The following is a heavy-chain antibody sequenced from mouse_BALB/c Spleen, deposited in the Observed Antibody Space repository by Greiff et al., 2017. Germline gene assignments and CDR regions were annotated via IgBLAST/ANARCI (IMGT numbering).Heavy chain of an antibody. V-gene: IGHV1-7*01. J-gene: IGHJ3*01. Sequence: VQLQQSGAELAKPGASVKMSCKASGYTFTSYWMHWVKQRPGQGLEWIGYINPSTGYTEYNQKFKDKATLTADKSSSTAYMQLSSLTSEDSAVYYCARSDYEGWFAYWGQGTLVTVSA. D-gene: IGHD2-4*01. CDR1: GYTFTSYW. CDR3: ARSDYEGWFAY. CDR2: INPSTGYT.